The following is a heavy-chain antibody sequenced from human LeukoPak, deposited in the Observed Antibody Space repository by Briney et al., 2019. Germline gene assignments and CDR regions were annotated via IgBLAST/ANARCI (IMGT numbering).Heavy chain of an antibody. CDR1: GGSISGYY. D-gene: IGHD3-22*01. J-gene: IGHJ6*03. CDR2: ISNNGNT. Sequence: SETLSLTCNVSGGSISGYYWSWIRQPLGKGLEWIGYISNNGNTNYNPSLKSRVTLSEDTSKNHLSLKLRSVTAADTALYYCARGYYDASGYSFYHYYYYLDVWGKGTTVTVSS. V-gene: IGHV4-59*01. CDR3: ARGYYDASGYSFYHYYYYLDV.